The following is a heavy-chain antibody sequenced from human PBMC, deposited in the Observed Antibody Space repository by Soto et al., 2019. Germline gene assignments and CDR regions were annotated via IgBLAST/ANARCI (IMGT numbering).Heavy chain of an antibody. CDR3: ARGLYSGYDYVSALDYYYYGMDA. D-gene: IGHD5-12*01. CDR1: GFTFSSYD. Sequence: GGSLRLSCAASGFTFSSYDMHWVRQATGKGLEWVSAIGTAGDTYYPGSVKGRFTISRENAKNSLYLQMNSLRAGDTAVYYCARGLYSGYDYVSALDYYYYGMDAWGQGTTVTVSS. CDR2: IGTAGDT. V-gene: IGHV3-13*01. J-gene: IGHJ6*02.